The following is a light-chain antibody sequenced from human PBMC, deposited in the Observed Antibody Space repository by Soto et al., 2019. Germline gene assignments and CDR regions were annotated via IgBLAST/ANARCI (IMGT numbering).Light chain of an antibody. CDR3: QQYVGLSRT. CDR1: RTVDSTY. J-gene: IGKJ1*01. V-gene: IGKV3-20*01. Sequence: KVVRKSPGTLSLRPKQRATISCRASRTVDSTYLAWYQQKPGQAPRLLIYAVSTRATGIPDRFSGSGSGTDFTLTICRLEPEDFAVYHCQQYVGLSRTLGQGTKMDIK. CDR2: AVS.